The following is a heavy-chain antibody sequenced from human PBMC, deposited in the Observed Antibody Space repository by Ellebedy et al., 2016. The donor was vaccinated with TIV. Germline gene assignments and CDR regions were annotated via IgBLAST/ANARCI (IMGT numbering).Heavy chain of an antibody. J-gene: IGHJ5*02. V-gene: IGHV2-5*02. Sequence: SGPTLVKPTQTLTLTCTFSGFALSTTGVGVGWIRQPPGKALEWLASVSWDDDKRYSPSLKSRLTIAKDTSRNQVVLTMTNMDPMDTATYYCAQSPKYYYGFDAWGQGTLVTVSS. D-gene: IGHD2/OR15-2a*01. CDR1: GFALSTTGVG. CDR3: AQSPKYYYGFDA. CDR2: VSWDDDK.